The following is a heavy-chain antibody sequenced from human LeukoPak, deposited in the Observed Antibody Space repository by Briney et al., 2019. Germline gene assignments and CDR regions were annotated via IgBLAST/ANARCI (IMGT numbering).Heavy chain of an antibody. J-gene: IGHJ4*02. Sequence: SVKVSCKASGGTFSSYAVSWVRQAPGQGLEWMGRIIPIFGTANYAQKFQGRVTITTDESTSTAYMELSSLRSEDTAVYYCAIEWFGELWPFDYWGQGTLVTVSS. CDR3: AIEWFGELWPFDY. CDR2: IIPIFGTA. D-gene: IGHD3-10*01. V-gene: IGHV1-69*05. CDR1: GGTFSSYA.